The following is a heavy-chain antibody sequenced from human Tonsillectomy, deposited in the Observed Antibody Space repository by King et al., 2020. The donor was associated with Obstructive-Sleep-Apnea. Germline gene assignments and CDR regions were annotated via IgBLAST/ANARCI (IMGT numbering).Heavy chain of an antibody. CDR1: GGSFSGYY. V-gene: IGHV4-34*01. CDR2: INHSGST. Sequence: VQLQQWGAGLLKPSETLSLTCAVYGGSFSGYYWSWIRQPPGKGLEWIGKINHSGSTNYNPSLKIRVTISVDTSRKQFSLKLSSVTAADTAVYYCARGPSSGYYLGAFDIWGQGTMVTVSS. D-gene: IGHD3-22*01. CDR3: ARGPSSGYYLGAFDI. J-gene: IGHJ3*02.